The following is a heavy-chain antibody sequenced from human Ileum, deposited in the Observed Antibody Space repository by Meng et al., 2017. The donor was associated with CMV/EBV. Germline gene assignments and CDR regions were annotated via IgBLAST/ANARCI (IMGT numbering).Heavy chain of an antibody. Sequence: QGQRQESGPVRVKPSETLSLTCTVSGDSTSGFFWSWIRQPAGKGLEWIGRIYSSGSTFYNPSLESRVTMSIDTSKNQFSLRLASVTAADTAVYFCAKEQSIGIAVTGIFDFWGQGALVTVSS. CDR2: IYSSGST. CDR3: AKEQSIGIAVTGIFDF. J-gene: IGHJ4*02. V-gene: IGHV4-4*07. CDR1: GDSTSGFF. D-gene: IGHD6-19*01.